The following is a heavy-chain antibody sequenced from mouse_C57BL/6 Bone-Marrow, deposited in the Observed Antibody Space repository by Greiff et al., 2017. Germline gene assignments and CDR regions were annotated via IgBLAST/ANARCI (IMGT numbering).Heavy chain of an antibody. CDR2: IYPGSGST. D-gene: IGHD2-4*01. CDR3: ARTGGSYDYDGFFRYAMDY. Sequence: QVQLQQPGAELVKPGASVKMSCKASGYTFTSYWITWVKQRPGQGLEWIGDIYPGSGSTNYNEKFKGQATLTADKSSSTAYMELRSLTSEDSAVYVCARTGGSYDYDGFFRYAMDYWGQGTSVTVSS. CDR1: GYTFTSYW. V-gene: IGHV1-55*01. J-gene: IGHJ4*01.